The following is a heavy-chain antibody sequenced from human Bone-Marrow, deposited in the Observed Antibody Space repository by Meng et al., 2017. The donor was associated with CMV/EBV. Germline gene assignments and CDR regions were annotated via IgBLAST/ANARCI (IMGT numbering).Heavy chain of an antibody. CDR3: ARQGGYCSGSSCYGVYFDY. D-gene: IGHD2-15*01. V-gene: IGHV3-11*04. J-gene: IGHJ4*02. Sequence: GGSLRLSCAASGFTFSDYYISWIRQAPGKGLEWVSYIRSSDGTLYYADSVKGRFTISRDNATNSLFRQMNSLRADDTAVYYCARQGGYCSGSSCYGVYFDYWGQGSLVTVSS. CDR1: GFTFSDYY. CDR2: IRSSDGTL.